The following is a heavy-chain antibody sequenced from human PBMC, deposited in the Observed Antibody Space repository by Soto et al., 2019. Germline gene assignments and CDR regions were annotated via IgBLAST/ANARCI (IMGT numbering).Heavy chain of an antibody. CDR2: IYYSGST. J-gene: IGHJ5*02. D-gene: IGHD2-15*01. V-gene: IGHV4-61*05. Sequence: SETLSLTCTVSGGSISSSSYYWGWIRQPPGKGLEWIGYIYYSGSTNYNPSLKSRVTISVDTSKNQFSLKLSSVTAADTAVYYCARQSYCSGGSCSPRDNWFDPWGQGTLVTVSS. CDR3: ARQSYCSGGSCSPRDNWFDP. CDR1: GGSISSSSYY.